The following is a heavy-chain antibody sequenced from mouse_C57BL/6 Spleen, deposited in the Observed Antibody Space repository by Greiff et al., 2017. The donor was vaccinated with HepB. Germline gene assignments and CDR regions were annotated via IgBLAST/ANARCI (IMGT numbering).Heavy chain of an antibody. Sequence: EVKLLESGEGLVKPGGSLKLSCAASGFTFSSYAMSWVRQTPEKRLEWVAYISSGGDYIYYADTVKGRFTISRDNARNTLYLQMSSLKSEDTAMYYCTREATTVSRGYFDVWGTGTTVTVSS. D-gene: IGHD1-1*01. CDR3: TREATTVSRGYFDV. J-gene: IGHJ1*03. CDR2: ISSGGDYI. CDR1: GFTFSSYA. V-gene: IGHV5-9-1*02.